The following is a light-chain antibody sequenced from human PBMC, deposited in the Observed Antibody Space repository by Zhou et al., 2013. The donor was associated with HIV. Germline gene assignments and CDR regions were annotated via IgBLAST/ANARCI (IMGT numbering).Light chain of an antibody. Sequence: AIRLTQSPSSLSVSTGDRITITCRASQYISTYVSWYQQKPGNPPKLLIYGASTLQSGVPSRFSGSGSGTDFTLTINCLQSEDFATYYCQQYASYSQTFGQGTKV. CDR3: QQYASYSQT. CDR1: QYISTY. CDR2: GAS. J-gene: IGKJ1*01. V-gene: IGKV1-8*01.